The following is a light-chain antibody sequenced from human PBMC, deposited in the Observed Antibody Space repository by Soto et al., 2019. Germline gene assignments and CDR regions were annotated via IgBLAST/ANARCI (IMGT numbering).Light chain of an antibody. J-gene: IGLJ2*01. CDR1: SSNIGSNV. CDR2: SNN. CDR3: AAWDDGLNGVL. V-gene: IGLV1-44*01. Sequence: QLVLTQPPSASGTPGQRVSISCSGSSSNIGSNVVNWYQHLPGTAPKLLIYSNNQRPSGVPDRFSGSESGTSASLAISGLQSEDEAHYYCAAWDDGLNGVLFGGGTKVTVL.